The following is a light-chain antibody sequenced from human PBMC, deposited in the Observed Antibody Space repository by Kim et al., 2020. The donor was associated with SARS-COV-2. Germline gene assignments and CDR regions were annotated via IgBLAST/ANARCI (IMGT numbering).Light chain of an antibody. V-gene: IGLV3-21*04. CDR2: YDY. Sequence: APGKTATITCGGNNIGGKSVQWYRQKPGQAPVLVIYYDYSRPSGIPERFSGSNSGNTATQTINRVEAEDEADYYCQVWDTSTDHYVFGTGTSVAVL. CDR1: NIGGKS. CDR3: QVWDTSTDHYV. J-gene: IGLJ1*01.